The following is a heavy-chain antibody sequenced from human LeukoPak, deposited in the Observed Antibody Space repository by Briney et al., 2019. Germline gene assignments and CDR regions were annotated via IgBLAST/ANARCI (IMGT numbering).Heavy chain of an antibody. V-gene: IGHV3-21*01. CDR3: TREAWECSGGSCSSAGFDP. CDR1: GFTFSSYS. CDR2: INSISTYI. D-gene: IGHD2-15*01. J-gene: IGHJ5*02. Sequence: PGGSLRLSCAASGFTFSSYSMHWVRQAPGMALEWVAYINSISTYIYYADSVKGRFTISRDNAKNSLSLQLNSLRVEDTAVYYCTREAWECSGGSCSSAGFDPWGQGTLVTVSS.